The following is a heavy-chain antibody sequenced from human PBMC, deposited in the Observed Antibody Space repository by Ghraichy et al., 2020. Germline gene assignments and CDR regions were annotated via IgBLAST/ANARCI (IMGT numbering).Heavy chain of an antibody. V-gene: IGHV1-8*01. CDR1: GYTFTSYD. J-gene: IGHJ6*02. CDR3: ARVRWFGELPYDYYYYGMDV. Sequence: ASVEVSCKASGYTFTSYDINWVRQATGQGLEWMGWMNPNSGNTGYAQKFQGRVTMTRNTSISTAYMELSSLRSEDTAVYYCARVRWFGELPYDYYYYGMDVWGQGTTVTVSS. D-gene: IGHD3-10*01. CDR2: MNPNSGNT.